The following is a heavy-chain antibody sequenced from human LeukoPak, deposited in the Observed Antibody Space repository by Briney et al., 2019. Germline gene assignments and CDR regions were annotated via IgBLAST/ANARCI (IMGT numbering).Heavy chain of an antibody. J-gene: IGHJ3*02. Sequence: GGSLRLSCAASGFTFTDSYMTWVRQAPGKGLEWVSSISSSSYIYYADSVKGRFTISRDNAKNSLYLQMNSLRAEDTAVYYCARWVDCYDSSGYDAFDIWGQGTMVTVSS. V-gene: IGHV3-69-1*01. CDR3: ARWVDCYDSSGYDAFDI. CDR2: ISSSSYI. D-gene: IGHD3-22*01. CDR1: GFTFTDSY.